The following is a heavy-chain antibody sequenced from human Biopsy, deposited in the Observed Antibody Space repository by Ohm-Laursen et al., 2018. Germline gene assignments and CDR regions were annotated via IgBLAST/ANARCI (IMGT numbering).Heavy chain of an antibody. J-gene: IGHJ4*02. CDR2: IYSGGNT. Sequence: GTLSLTCTVSGDSLTSGPENWSWIRQSPGQGLEYIGFIYSGGNTNYNPSLKNRVTMPVDTSKNQFYLKLYSVTAADTAVYYCARGRRTSGWPYFDNWGQGALVSVSP. CDR1: GDSLTSGPEN. CDR3: ARGRRTSGWPYFDN. V-gene: IGHV4-61*01. D-gene: IGHD6-19*01.